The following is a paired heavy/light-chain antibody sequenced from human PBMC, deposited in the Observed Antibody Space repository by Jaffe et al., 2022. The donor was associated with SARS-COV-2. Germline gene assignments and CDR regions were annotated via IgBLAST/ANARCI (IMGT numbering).Light chain of an antibody. CDR1: SSDVGGYNY. Sequence: QSALTQPASVSGSPGQSITISCTGTSSDVGGYNYVSWYQQHPGKAPKLMIYDVSNRPSGVSNRFSGSKSGNTASLTISGLQAEDEADYYCSSYTSSSTGVFGTGTKVTVL. V-gene: IGLV2-14*01. J-gene: IGLJ1*01. CDR3: SSYTSSSTGV. CDR2: DVS.
Heavy chain of an antibody. CDR1: GGSVSSGSYY. Sequence: QVQLQESGPGLVKPSETLSLTCTVSGGSVSSGSYYWSWIRQPPGKGLEWIGYIYYSGSTNYNPSLKSRVTISVDTSKNQFSLKLSSVTAADTAVYYCARDRRRAWQNLAPGWAFDIWGQGTMVTVSS. D-gene: IGHD6-6*01. J-gene: IGHJ3*02. CDR2: IYYSGST. CDR3: ARDRRRAWQNLAPGWAFDI. V-gene: IGHV4-61*01.